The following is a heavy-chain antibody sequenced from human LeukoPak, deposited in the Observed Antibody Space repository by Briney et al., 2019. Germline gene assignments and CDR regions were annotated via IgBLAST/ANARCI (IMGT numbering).Heavy chain of an antibody. CDR3: AKKSPQETTVGPYWFLGL. CDR1: GFTFSGNS. V-gene: IGHV3-48*01. D-gene: IGHD4-23*01. Sequence: PGGSLRLSCEASGFTFSGNSMNWVRQAPGKGLEWVSYISSSSSTIYYADSVKGRFTISRDNAKNSLYLQMNSLRAEDTAVYYCAKKSPQETTVGPYWFLGLWGRGTLVTVSS. J-gene: IGHJ2*01. CDR2: ISSSSSTI.